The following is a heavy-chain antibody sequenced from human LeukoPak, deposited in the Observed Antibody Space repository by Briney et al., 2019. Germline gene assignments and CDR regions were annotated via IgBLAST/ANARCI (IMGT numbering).Heavy chain of an antibody. CDR2: ISSSGSTI. D-gene: IGHD4-17*01. CDR3: ARDTNGDGWFDP. J-gene: IGHJ5*02. V-gene: IGHV3-48*03. Sequence: GGSLRLSCAASGFTFSSYEMNGVRQAPGKGLEWVSYISSSGSTIYYADSVKGRFTISRDNAKNSLYLQMNSLRAEDTSVYYCARDTNGDGWFDPWGQGTLVTVSS. CDR1: GFTFSSYE.